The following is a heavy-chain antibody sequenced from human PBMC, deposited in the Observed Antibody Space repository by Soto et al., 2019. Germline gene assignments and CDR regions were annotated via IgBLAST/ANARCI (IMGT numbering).Heavy chain of an antibody. Sequence: PGGSLRLSCAASGLTFRSYWMHWVRQAPGKGLEWVSSISSSSSYIYYADSVKGRFTISRDNAKNSLYLQMNSLRAEDTAVYYCARDLYDSSGLDYWGQGTLVTVSS. CDR1: GLTFRSYW. D-gene: IGHD3-22*01. CDR2: ISSSSSYI. CDR3: ARDLYDSSGLDY. V-gene: IGHV3-21*01. J-gene: IGHJ4*02.